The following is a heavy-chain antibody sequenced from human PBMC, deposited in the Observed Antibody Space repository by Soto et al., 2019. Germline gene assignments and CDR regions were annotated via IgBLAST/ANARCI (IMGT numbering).Heavy chain of an antibody. J-gene: IGHJ4*02. V-gene: IGHV4-30-4*01. D-gene: IGHD3-3*01. CDR3: ARVAEWSNFDY. Sequence: PSETLSLTCTVSGGSISSGDYYWSWIRQPPGKGLEWIGYIYYSGSTYYNPSLKSRVTISVDTSKNQFSLKLRSVTAADTAVYYCARVAEWSNFDYWGQGTLVTVSS. CDR1: GGSISSGDYY. CDR2: IYYSGST.